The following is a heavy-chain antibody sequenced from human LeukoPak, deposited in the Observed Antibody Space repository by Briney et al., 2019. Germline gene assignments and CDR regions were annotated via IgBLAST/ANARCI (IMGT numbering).Heavy chain of an antibody. CDR1: GFTFSSYS. V-gene: IGHV3-48*02. D-gene: IGHD3-10*01. CDR3: ARVGPLWFGELFTPLPYYYYYGMDV. CDR2: ISSSRSTI. Sequence: GRSLRLSCAASGFTFSSYSMNWVRQAPGKGLEWVSYISSSRSTIYYADSVKGRFTISRDNAKNSLYLQMNSLRDEDTAVYYCARVGPLWFGELFTPLPYYYYYGMDVWGQGTTVTVSS. J-gene: IGHJ6*02.